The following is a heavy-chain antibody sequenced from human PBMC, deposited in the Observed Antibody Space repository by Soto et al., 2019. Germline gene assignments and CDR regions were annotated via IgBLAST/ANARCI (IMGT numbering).Heavy chain of an antibody. J-gene: IGHJ5*02. Sequence: SETLSLTCAVYGGSFSGYYWSWIRQPPGKGLEWIGEINHGGSTNYNPSLKSRVTISVDTSKNQFSLKLSSVTAADTAVYYCARGRDYYGSGSSQKDWFDPWGQGTLVTVSS. D-gene: IGHD3-10*01. CDR2: INHGGST. CDR1: GGSFSGYY. V-gene: IGHV4-34*01. CDR3: ARGRDYYGSGSSQKDWFDP.